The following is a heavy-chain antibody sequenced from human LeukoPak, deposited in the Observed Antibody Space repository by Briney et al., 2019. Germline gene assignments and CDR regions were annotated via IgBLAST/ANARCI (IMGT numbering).Heavy chain of an antibody. CDR2: INHSGST. D-gene: IGHD3-16*01. CDR1: GGSFSGYY. V-gene: IGHV4-34*01. Sequence: PSETLSLTCAVYGGSFSGYYWSWIRPPPGKGLEWIGEINHSGSTNYNPSLKSRVTISVDTSKNQFSLKLSSVTAADTAVYYCARRGTPRKYYFDYWGQGTLVTVSS. CDR3: ARRGTPRKYYFDY. J-gene: IGHJ4*02.